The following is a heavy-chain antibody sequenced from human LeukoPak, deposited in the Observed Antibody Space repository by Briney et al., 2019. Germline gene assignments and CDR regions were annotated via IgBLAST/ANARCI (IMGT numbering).Heavy chain of an antibody. V-gene: IGHV1-3*01. Sequence: ASVKVSCKASGYTFTIYAMHWVRQAPGQRLEWMGWINAGNGNTKYSQKFQGRVTITRDTSASTAYMELSSLRSEDTAVYYCAREKKPGYSSGWPNLGEEQPNDYWGQGTLVTVSS. CDR1: GYTFTIYA. CDR2: INAGNGNT. CDR3: AREKKPGYSSGWPNLGEEQPNDY. J-gene: IGHJ4*02. D-gene: IGHD6-19*01.